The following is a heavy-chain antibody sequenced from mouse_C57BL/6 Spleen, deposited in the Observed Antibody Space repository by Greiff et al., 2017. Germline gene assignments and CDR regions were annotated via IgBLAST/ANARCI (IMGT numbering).Heavy chain of an antibody. V-gene: IGHV1-64*01. CDR2: IHPNSGST. Sequence: QVQLQQPGAELVKPGASVKLSCKASGYTFTSYWIHWVKQRPGQGLEWIGMIHPNSGSTNYNEKFKSKATLTVDKSSSTAYMQLSSLTSEDSAVYYCSRSYDYDGACVAYWGQGTLVTVSA. CDR3: SRSYDYDGACVAY. D-gene: IGHD2-4*01. J-gene: IGHJ3*01. CDR1: GYTFTSYW.